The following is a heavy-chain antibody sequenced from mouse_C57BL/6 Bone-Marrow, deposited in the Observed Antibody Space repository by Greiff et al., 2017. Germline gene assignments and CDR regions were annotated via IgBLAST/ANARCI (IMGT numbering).Heavy chain of an antibody. CDR3: ARGGNGYDGFAY. V-gene: IGHV1-50*01. CDR2: IDPSDSYT. D-gene: IGHD2-2*01. Sequence: VQLQQPGAELVKPGASVKLSCKASGYTFTSYWMQWVKQRPGQGLEWIGEIDPSDSYTNYNQKFQGKATLTVDTSSSTAYMQLSSLTSEDSAVYYCARGGNGYDGFAYWGQGTLVTVSA. CDR1: GYTFTSYW. J-gene: IGHJ3*01.